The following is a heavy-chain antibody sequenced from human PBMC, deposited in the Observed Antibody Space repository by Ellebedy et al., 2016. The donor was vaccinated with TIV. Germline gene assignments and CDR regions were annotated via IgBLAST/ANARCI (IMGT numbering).Heavy chain of an antibody. CDR1: GGTFSSYG. CDR3: ARQSGYTYGMTPYVS. J-gene: IGHJ5*02. CDR2: IIPILGLA. V-gene: IGHV1-69*04. D-gene: IGHD5-18*01. Sequence: ASVKVSCKASGGTFSSYGINWVRQAPGQGLEWMGRIIPILGLANYAQQFQVRVTITADKSTSTAYMQLNSLTSEDTAIYYCARQSGYTYGMTPYVSWGQGTLVTVSS.